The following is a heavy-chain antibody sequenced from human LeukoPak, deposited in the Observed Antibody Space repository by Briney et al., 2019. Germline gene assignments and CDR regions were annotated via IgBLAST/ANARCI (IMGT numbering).Heavy chain of an antibody. CDR2: INPDGSDT. CDR1: GFTFGSDW. D-gene: IGHD6-19*01. V-gene: IGHV3-7*01. Sequence: GGSLRLSCEASGFTFGSDWRGWVRQAPGKGLEWVANINPDGSDTYYVDSVKGRFTISRSNAKKSLFLQMNSMRAEDTALYLCVRWGVEAGMQDWGQGTLVTVS. J-gene: IGHJ1*01. CDR3: VRWGVEAGMQD.